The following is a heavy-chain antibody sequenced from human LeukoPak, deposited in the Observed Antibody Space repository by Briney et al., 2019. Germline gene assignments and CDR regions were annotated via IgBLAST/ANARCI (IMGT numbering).Heavy chain of an antibody. D-gene: IGHD6-6*01. Sequence: ASVKVSCKASGGTFSSYAISWVRQAPGQGLEWMGGIIPILGTANYAQKFQGRVTITTDESTSTAYMELSSLRSEDTAVYYCAKSIAARLDAFDIWGQGTMVTVSS. CDR1: GGTFSSYA. J-gene: IGHJ3*02. V-gene: IGHV1-69*05. CDR2: IIPILGTA. CDR3: AKSIAARLDAFDI.